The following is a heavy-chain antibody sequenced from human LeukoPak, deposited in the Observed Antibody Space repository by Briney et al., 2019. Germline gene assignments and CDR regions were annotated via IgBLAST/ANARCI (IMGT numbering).Heavy chain of an antibody. J-gene: IGHJ4*02. V-gene: IGHV3-21*01. CDR1: GFTFSSYS. CDR2: ISSSSSYI. Sequence: GGSLRLSCAASGFTFSSYSMNWVRQAPGKGLEWVSSISSSSSYIYYADSMKGRFTISRDNAKNSLYLQMNSLRAEDTAVYYCAKNYYGSGIGYWGQGTLVTVSS. D-gene: IGHD3-10*01. CDR3: AKNYYGSGIGY.